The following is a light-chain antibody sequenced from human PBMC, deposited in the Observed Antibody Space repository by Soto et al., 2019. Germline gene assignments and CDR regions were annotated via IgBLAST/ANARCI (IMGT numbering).Light chain of an antibody. V-gene: IGKV3-20*01. CDR1: QSVPNSR. J-gene: IGKJ5*01. Sequence: VLTQSPDTLSLSPGERATLSCGASQSVPNSRLAWYQQKPGQAPSLVISDTSIRATGIPDRFSGSGSGTDFSLIIGRLEPEDFAVYYCQQYGSSPITFGQGTRLEIK. CDR3: QQYGSSPIT. CDR2: DTS.